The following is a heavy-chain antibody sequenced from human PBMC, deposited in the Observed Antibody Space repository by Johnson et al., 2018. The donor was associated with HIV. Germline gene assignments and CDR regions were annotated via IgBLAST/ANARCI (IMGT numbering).Heavy chain of an antibody. J-gene: IGHJ3*02. V-gene: IGHV3-20*04. CDR1: GFTFDDYG. CDR2: IHWNGGST. Sequence: VQLVESGGGVVRPGGSLRLSCAASGFTFDDYGMRWVRQAPGKGLEWVSGIHWNGGSTGYTDSVKGRFTITRDNAKNSLYLQMHSLRAEDTAVYYCGRGRAFDIWGQGTMVTVSS. CDR3: GRGRAFDI.